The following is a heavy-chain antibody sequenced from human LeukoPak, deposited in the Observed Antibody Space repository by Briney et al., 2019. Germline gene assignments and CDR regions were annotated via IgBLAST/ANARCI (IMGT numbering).Heavy chain of an antibody. CDR3: AREVLGLPFVY. CDR2: ISAYNGNT. CDR1: GYTFTSYG. V-gene: IGHV1-18*01. J-gene: IGHJ4*02. Sequence: GASVKVSCKASGYTFTSYGISWVRQAPGQGLEWMGWISAYNGNTNYAQTLQGRVTMTTDTSTTTAYMELRSLRSDDTAVYYCAREVLGLPFVYWGQGTLVTVSS. D-gene: IGHD3-16*01.